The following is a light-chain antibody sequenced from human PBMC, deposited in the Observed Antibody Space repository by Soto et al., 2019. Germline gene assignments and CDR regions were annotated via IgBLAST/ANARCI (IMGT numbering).Light chain of an antibody. Sequence: DIVLTQSSGTLSLSPGERATLSCRASQSVSSNYLAWYQHKPGQAHRLIIYDASSKATGTPDRFSGSGSGTDFTHTISRLEPEELAVYYCQYYGSSHPITLGQRTRREIK. CDR1: QSVSSNY. CDR3: QYYGSSHPIT. CDR2: DAS. V-gene: IGKV3-20*01. J-gene: IGKJ5*01.